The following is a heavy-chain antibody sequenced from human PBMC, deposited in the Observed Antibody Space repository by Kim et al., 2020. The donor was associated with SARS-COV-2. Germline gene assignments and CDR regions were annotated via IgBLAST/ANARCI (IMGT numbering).Heavy chain of an antibody. CDR1: GFTFSSYW. J-gene: IGHJ6*02. Sequence: GGSLRLSCAASGFTFSSYWMSWVRQAPGKGLEWVANIKQDGSEKYYVDSVKGRFTISRDNAKNSLYLQMNSLRAEDTAVYYCARDRTYSSRAPWPSGAYYYSCVMDVWGQGTTVTVAS. CDR3: ARDRTYSSRAPWPSGAYYYSCVMDV. CDR2: IKQDGSEK. V-gene: IGHV3-7*01. D-gene: IGHD6-13*01.